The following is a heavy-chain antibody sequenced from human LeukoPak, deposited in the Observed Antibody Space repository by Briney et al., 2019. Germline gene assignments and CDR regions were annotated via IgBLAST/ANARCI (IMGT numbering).Heavy chain of an antibody. V-gene: IGHV4-34*01. Sequence: TSSETLSLTCAVYGGSFSGYYWSWIRQPPGKGLEWIGEINHSGSTNYNPSLKSRVTISVDTSKNQFSLKLSSVTAADTAVYFCARDGTTLGAFDIWGQGTMVTVSS. D-gene: IGHD1-1*01. CDR1: GGSFSGYY. J-gene: IGHJ3*02. CDR2: INHSGST. CDR3: ARDGTTLGAFDI.